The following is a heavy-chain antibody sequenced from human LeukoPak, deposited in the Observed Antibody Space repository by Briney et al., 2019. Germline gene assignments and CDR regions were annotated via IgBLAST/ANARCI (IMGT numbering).Heavy chain of an antibody. CDR1: GGPFSAYY. CDR2: INHRGST. V-gene: IGHV4-34*01. J-gene: IGHJ4*02. Sequence: KPSETLSLTCAVYGGPFSAYYWSWIRQPPGKGLEWIGEINHRGSTNYNPPLKSRVTISVDTSKNQFSLNLSSMAAADTAVYYCARGRSSGWSSSIEYWGQGTLVTVSS. D-gene: IGHD6-19*01. CDR3: ARGRSSGWSSSIEY.